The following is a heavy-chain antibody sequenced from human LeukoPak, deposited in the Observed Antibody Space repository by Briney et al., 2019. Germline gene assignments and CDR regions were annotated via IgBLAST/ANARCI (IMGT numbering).Heavy chain of an antibody. CDR2: IYYSGST. J-gene: IGHJ4*02. Sequence: PSQTLSLTCTVSGGSISSGGYYWSWIRQHPGKGLEWIGYIYYSGSTYYNPSLKSRVTISVDTSKNQFSLKLSSVTAADTAVYYCARGPGDYVWGSYRSPYYFDYWGQGTLVTVSS. V-gene: IGHV4-31*03. D-gene: IGHD3-16*02. CDR3: ARGPGDYVWGSYRSPYYFDY. CDR1: GGSISSGGYY.